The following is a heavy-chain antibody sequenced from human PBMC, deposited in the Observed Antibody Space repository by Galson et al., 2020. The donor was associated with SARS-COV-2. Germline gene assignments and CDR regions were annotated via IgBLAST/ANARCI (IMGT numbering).Heavy chain of an antibody. V-gene: IGHV3-66*01. CDR2: IYSGGST. CDR1: GFTVSSNY. Sequence: GGSLRLSCAASGFTVSSNYMSWVRQAPGKGLEWVSVIYSGGSTYYADSVKGRFTISRDNSKNTLYLQMNSLRAEDTAVYYCARDKGGLLWFGELYYWGQGTLVTVSS. D-gene: IGHD3-10*01. J-gene: IGHJ4*02. CDR3: ARDKGGLLWFGELYY.